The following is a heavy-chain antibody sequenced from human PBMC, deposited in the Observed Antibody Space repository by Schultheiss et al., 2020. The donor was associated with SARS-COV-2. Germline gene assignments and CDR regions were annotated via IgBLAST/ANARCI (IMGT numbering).Heavy chain of an antibody. CDR3: ARDAGIWSGYQES. J-gene: IGHJ4*02. CDR2: ISYDGSNK. V-gene: IGHV3-30*04. D-gene: IGHD3-3*01. Sequence: GSMRLSCAASGFTFSSYAMHWVRQAPGKGLEWVAVISYDGSNKYYADSVKGRFTISRDNSKNTLYLQMNSLRAEDTAVYYCARDAGIWSGYQESWGQGTLVTVSS. CDR1: GFTFSSYA.